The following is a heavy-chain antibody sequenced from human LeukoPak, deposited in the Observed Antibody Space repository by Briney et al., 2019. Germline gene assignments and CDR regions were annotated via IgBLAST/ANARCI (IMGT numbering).Heavy chain of an antibody. CDR1: WFTLFQVL. Sequence: GGSLRLSRAGSWFTLFQVLVHLGAQAPGKGLMWVSRISPDGSTTLYAHSLKGRVTISRDNAKKTLYLPMNSLGAEDTAVYCCTAGLRSDRYNLPNYWGQGTLVTVSS. D-gene: IGHD3-16*02. CDR2: ISPDGSTT. J-gene: IGHJ4*02. V-gene: IGHV3-74*03. CDR3: TAGLRSDRYNLPNY.